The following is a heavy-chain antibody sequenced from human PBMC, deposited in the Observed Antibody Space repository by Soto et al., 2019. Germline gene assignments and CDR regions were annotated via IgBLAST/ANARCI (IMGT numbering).Heavy chain of an antibody. D-gene: IGHD3-10*01. J-gene: IGHJ4*02. Sequence: SETLSLTCTVSGGSISSGGYYWSWIRQHPGKGLEWIGYIYYSGSTYYNPSLKSRVTISVDTSKNQFSLKLSSVTAADTAVYYCARFGTMVRGFDYWGQGTLVTVSS. CDR1: GGSISSGGYY. V-gene: IGHV4-31*03. CDR3: ARFGTMVRGFDY. CDR2: IYYSGST.